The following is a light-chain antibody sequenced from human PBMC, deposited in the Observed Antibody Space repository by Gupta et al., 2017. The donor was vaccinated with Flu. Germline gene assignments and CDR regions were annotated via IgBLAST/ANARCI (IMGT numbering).Light chain of an antibody. V-gene: IGKV1-6*02. CDR1: QGIRND. CDR3: LQDYNYPWT. CDR2: AAS. Sequence: AIQMTQSPSSLSASVGDRVTITCRASQGIRNDLSWYQQKPGKAPDLLIYAASNLHSGVPSRFSGSGSGTDFTLTISSLQPEDFATYYCLQDYNYPWTFGPGTKVEIK. J-gene: IGKJ1*01.